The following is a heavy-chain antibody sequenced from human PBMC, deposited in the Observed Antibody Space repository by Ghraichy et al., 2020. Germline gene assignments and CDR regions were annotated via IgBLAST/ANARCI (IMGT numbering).Heavy chain of an antibody. Sequence: SHTLSLTCTVSGTSINNYYWTWIRQPPGKGLEWIGYIYYSGSTNYNPSLKSRVTISVDTSKNQFSLNLSSVTAADTAVYYCARFSSSRTAIFHYWGQGTLVTVSS. CDR3: ARFSSSRTAIFHY. V-gene: IGHV4-59*07. CDR1: GTSINNYY. D-gene: IGHD2-21*02. J-gene: IGHJ4*02. CDR2: IYYSGST.